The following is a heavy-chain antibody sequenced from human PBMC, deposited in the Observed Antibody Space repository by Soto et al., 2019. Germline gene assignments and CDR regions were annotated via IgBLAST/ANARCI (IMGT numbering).Heavy chain of an antibody. Sequence: GGSLRLSCAASGFTFSSYSRNWVRQAPGKGLEWVSSISSSSSYIYYADSVKGRFTISRDNAKNSLYLQMTSPRAEDTAVYYCARDRLAAAGRNWFDPWGQGTLVTVSS. J-gene: IGHJ5*02. V-gene: IGHV3-21*01. D-gene: IGHD6-13*01. CDR2: ISSSSSYI. CDR3: ARDRLAAAGRNWFDP. CDR1: GFTFSSYS.